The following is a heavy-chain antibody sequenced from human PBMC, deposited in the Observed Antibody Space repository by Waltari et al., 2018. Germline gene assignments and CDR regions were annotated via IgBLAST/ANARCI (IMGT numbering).Heavy chain of an antibody. CDR2: INNGGVDR. Sequence: EVQLLESGGGVAQPGGSLRLSCAASGFTFTAYAMSWVRQTPERGLEGVSGINNGGVDRYYTDSVKSRFTISRDNSKNTVYLQMSSRRAEDTAVYYCAKEIGALGTPVFDYWGQGTLVSVSS. CDR1: GFTFTAYA. CDR3: AKEIGALGTPVFDY. V-gene: IGHV3-23*01. D-gene: IGHD6-13*01. J-gene: IGHJ4*02.